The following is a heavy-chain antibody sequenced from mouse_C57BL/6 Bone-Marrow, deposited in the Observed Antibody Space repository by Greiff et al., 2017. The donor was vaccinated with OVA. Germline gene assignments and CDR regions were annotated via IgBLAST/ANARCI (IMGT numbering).Heavy chain of an antibody. J-gene: IGHJ4*01. Sequence: QVQLQQPGAELVKPGASVKVSCKASGYTFTSYWMHWVKQRPGQGLAWIGRIHPSDSDTNYNQKFKGKATLTVDKSSSTAYMQLSSLTSEDSAVYYCAIGIITTVVATRHYYAMDYWGQGTSVTVSS. CDR1: GYTFTSYW. V-gene: IGHV1-74*01. CDR3: AIGIITTVVATRHYYAMDY. CDR2: IHPSDSDT. D-gene: IGHD1-1*01.